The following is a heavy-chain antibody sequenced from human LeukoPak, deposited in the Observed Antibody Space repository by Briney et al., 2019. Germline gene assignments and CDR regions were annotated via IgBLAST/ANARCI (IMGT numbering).Heavy chain of an antibody. Sequence: GGSLRLSCAASGFTFDDYVMHWVRQAPGKGLEWVSSIGWNKDKILYADSLKGRFTISRDNARRSLFLQMDSLRAEDTAFYYCAKAKRKSDYLFDYWGQGTLVAVSS. J-gene: IGHJ4*02. CDR3: AKAKRKSDYLFDY. V-gene: IGHV3-9*01. CDR2: IGWNKDKI. CDR1: GFTFDDYV. D-gene: IGHD4-17*01.